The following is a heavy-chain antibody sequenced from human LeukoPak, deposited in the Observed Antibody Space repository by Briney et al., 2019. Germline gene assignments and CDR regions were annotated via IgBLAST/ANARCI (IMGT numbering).Heavy chain of an antibody. V-gene: IGHV1-2*02. D-gene: IGHD1-26*01. CDR2: IYPKSGGT. Sequence: ASVKVSCKVSGYTFTDFYMHWVRQAPGQGLEWMGWIYPKSGGTHYAPKFQGRVTMTSDTSLSTAYMELSSLTSDDTALYYCARAGRSNYFVCWGQGTLVTVSS. CDR3: ARAGRSNYFVC. CDR1: GYTFTDFY. J-gene: IGHJ4*02.